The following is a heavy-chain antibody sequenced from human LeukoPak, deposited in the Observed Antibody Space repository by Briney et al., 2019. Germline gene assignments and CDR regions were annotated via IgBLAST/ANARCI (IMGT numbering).Heavy chain of an antibody. CDR3: ARSGFWSGYVDY. J-gene: IGHJ4*02. CDR2: IIPIFGTE. V-gene: IGHV1-69*05. CDR1: GGTFSSYA. D-gene: IGHD3-3*01. Sequence: SVKVSCKASGGTFSSYAISWVRQAPGQGLEWMGRIIPIFGTENYAQKFQGRVTITTDESTSTAYMELSSLRSEDTAVYYCARSGFWSGYVDYWGQGTLSPSPQ.